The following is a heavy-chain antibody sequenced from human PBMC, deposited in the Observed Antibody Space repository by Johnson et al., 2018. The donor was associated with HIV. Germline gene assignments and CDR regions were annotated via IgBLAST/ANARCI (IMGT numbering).Heavy chain of an antibody. CDR1: GFTVSSNY. Sequence: VQLVESGGNWIHPGGSLRLSCAASGFTVSSNYMSWVRQAPGKGLEWVSVIYSGGSTYYADSVNGRFTISRDNSKNTLYLQMNSLRAEDTAVYYCARACRDGYTCDAFDIWGQGTMVTVSS. J-gene: IGHJ3*02. CDR2: IYSGGST. V-gene: IGHV3-66*01. D-gene: IGHD5-24*01. CDR3: ARACRDGYTCDAFDI.